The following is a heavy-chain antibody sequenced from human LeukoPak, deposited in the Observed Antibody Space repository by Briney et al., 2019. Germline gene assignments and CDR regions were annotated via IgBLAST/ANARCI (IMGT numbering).Heavy chain of an antibody. V-gene: IGHV3-21*01. D-gene: IGHD1-1*01. CDR3: ARSAAGTYY. Sequence: GGSLRLSCVASGFTFSSYSMNWVRQAPGKGLEWVSSISSGSSYKYYTDSVKGRFTISRDNAKNSLYLQMNSLRAEDTAVYYCARSAAGTYYWGQGTLVTVSS. J-gene: IGHJ4*02. CDR2: ISSGSSYK. CDR1: GFTFSSYS.